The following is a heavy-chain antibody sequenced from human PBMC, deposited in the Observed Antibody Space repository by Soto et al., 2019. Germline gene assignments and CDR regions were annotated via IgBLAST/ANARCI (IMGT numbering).Heavy chain of an antibody. D-gene: IGHD3-22*01. CDR1: GGTFSSHG. Sequence: QVQLVQSGAEVKKPGSSVKVSCKATGGTFSSHGVSWVRQAPGQGLEWMGVIIPMLVTPQYAQKFQGRITLTADELTSTVYMEMTSLRPEDTAVYFCARETRPYYCDSSGYPDAFDIWGQGTVVTVSS. CDR3: ARETRPYYCDSSGYPDAFDI. J-gene: IGHJ3*02. CDR2: IIPMLVTP. V-gene: IGHV1-69*01.